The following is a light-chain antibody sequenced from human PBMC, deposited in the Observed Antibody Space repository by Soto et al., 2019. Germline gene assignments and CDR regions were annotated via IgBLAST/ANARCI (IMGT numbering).Light chain of an antibody. Sequence: SGXSSNIGTNTVNWYQQVPGTAPKLLIYSNDQRPSGVPDRFSGSKSGTSVSLAISGLQSEDEADYFCAAWDARLNGVVFGGGTKLTVL. CDR2: SND. CDR3: AAWDARLNGVV. CDR1: SSNIGTNT. J-gene: IGLJ3*02. V-gene: IGLV1-44*01.